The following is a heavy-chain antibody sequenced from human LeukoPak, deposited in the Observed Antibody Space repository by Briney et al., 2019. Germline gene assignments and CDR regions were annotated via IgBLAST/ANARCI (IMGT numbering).Heavy chain of an antibody. V-gene: IGHV3-7*01. CDR1: GFTFSTYW. J-gene: IGHJ4*02. D-gene: IGHD2-2*02. CDR2: IKPDGSDK. CDR3: ARARYCSSYSCYKDY. Sequence: GGSLRLSCAASGFTFSTYWMSWVRQAPGKGLEWVANIKPDGSDKYYVDSVKGRFTLFRDTAKNSLYLQMNNLRAEDTAVYYCARARYCSSYSCYKDYWGQGTLVTVSS.